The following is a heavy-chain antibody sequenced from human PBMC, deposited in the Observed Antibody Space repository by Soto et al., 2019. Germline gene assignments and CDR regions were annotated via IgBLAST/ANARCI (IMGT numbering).Heavy chain of an antibody. CDR1: GFTFSSYG. V-gene: IGHV3-33*01. Sequence: ESGGGVVQPGRSLRLSCAASGFTFSSYGMHWVRQAPGKGLEWVAVIWYDGSNKYYADSVKGRFTISRDNSKNTLYLQMNSLRAEDTAVYYCARDKSSSFFYYYYGMDVWGQGTTVTVSS. D-gene: IGHD6-6*01. J-gene: IGHJ6*02. CDR3: ARDKSSSFFYYYYGMDV. CDR2: IWYDGSNK.